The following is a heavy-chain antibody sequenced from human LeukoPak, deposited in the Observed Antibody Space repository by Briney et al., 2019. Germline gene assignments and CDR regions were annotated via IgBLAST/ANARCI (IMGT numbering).Heavy chain of an antibody. J-gene: IGHJ4*02. CDR1: GFTFSTYA. D-gene: IGHD3-22*01. V-gene: IGHV3-23*01. CDR2: LSGSGGTT. Sequence: PGGSLRLSCAASGFTFSTYAMSWVRQAPGKGLEWVSALSGSGGTTYYADSVKGRFTISRDNSRNTLYLQMNSLRAEDTAVYYCAKTSRQRYYDNSGYNWGQGTLVTVSS. CDR3: AKTSRQRYYDNSGYN.